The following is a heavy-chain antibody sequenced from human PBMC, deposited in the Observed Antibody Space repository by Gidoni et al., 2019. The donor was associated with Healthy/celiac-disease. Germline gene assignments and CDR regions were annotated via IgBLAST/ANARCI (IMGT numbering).Heavy chain of an antibody. CDR1: GFTFSSYA. D-gene: IGHD3-10*01. V-gene: IGHV3-23*01. Sequence: EVQLLESGGGLVQPGGSLRLSCAASGFTFSSYAMSWVRQAPGKGLEWVSAISGSGGSTYDADSVKGRFTISRDNSKNTLYLQMNSLRAEDTAVYYCAKDLGFGELAYYFDYWGQGTLVTVSS. J-gene: IGHJ4*02. CDR3: AKDLGFGELAYYFDY. CDR2: ISGSGGST.